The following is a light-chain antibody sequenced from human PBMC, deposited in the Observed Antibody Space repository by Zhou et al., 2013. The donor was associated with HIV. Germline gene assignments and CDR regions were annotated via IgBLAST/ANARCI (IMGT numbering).Light chain of an antibody. J-gene: IGKJ5*01. CDR2: GAS. V-gene: IGKV3D-20*02. CDR3: QQRTNWPPIT. CDR1: QSISSGH. Sequence: EIVLTQSPGTLSLSPGERAALSCRASQSISSGHLAWYQQRLGQAPRLLIFGASSRAPAIPDRFSGSGSGTDYTLTISNLESEDFAVYYCQQRTNWPPITFGQGTRLDFK.